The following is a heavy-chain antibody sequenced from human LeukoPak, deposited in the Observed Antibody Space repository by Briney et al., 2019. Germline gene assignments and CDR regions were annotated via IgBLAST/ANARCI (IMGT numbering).Heavy chain of an antibody. Sequence: GGSLRLSCAASGFTFSSYAMHWVRQAPGKGLEWVAVISYDGSNKYYADSVKGRFTISRDNSKNTLYLQMNSLRAEDTAVYYCARGGYDSSGYQDLIYYYYGMDVWGQGTTVTVSS. D-gene: IGHD3-22*01. CDR3: ARGGYDSSGYQDLIYYYYGMDV. J-gene: IGHJ6*02. CDR2: ISYDGSNK. V-gene: IGHV3-30-3*01. CDR1: GFTFSSYA.